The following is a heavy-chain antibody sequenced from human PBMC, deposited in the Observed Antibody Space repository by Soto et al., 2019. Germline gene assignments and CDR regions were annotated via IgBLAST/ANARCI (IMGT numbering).Heavy chain of an antibody. CDR3: AKDGELRSNWYFDL. J-gene: IGHJ2*01. Sequence: PGGSLRLSCAASGFTFSSYAMSWVRQSPGKGLEWVSAISGSGGSTYYADSVKGRFTISRDNSKNTLYLQMNSLRAEDTAVYYCAKDGELRSNWYFDLWGRGTLVTVSS. D-gene: IGHD1-7*01. CDR1: GFTFSSYA. CDR2: ISGSGGST. V-gene: IGHV3-23*01.